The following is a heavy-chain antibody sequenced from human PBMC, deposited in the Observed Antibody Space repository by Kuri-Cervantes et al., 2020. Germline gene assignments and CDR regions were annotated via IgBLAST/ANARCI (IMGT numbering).Heavy chain of an antibody. D-gene: IGHD3-9*01. J-gene: IGHJ3*02. Sequence: LRLSCTVPGGSISSGGYYWSWIRQHPGKGLEWIGYIYYSGSTYYNPSLKSLVTISVDTSKNQFSLKLSSVTAADTAVYYCARVPGTFLTGYYRRRDAFDIWGQGTMVTVSS. CDR1: GGSISSGGYY. CDR2: IYYSGST. V-gene: IGHV4-30-4*08. CDR3: ARVPGTFLTGYYRRRDAFDI.